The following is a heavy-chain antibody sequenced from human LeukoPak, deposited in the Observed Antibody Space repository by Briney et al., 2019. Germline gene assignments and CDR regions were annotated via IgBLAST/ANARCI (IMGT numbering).Heavy chain of an antibody. CDR2: IYYSGST. CDR1: GGSISSYY. CDR3: ARTTEGYCRGRSCYSYYYYMDV. Sequence: PSEILSLTCTVSGGSISSYYWSWIRQPPGKGPEWIGYIYYSGSTNYNPSLKSRVTISVDTSKSQFSLKLSSVTAADTAVYYCARTTEGYCRGRSCYSYYYYMDVWGKGTTVTVSS. J-gene: IGHJ6*03. V-gene: IGHV4-59*01. D-gene: IGHD2-15*01.